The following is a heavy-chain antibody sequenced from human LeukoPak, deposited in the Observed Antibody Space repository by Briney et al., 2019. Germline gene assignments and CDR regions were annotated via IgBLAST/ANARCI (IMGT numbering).Heavy chain of an antibody. CDR3: VRDHQLRDPGC. Sequence: GGSLRLSCATSGFTFDKYFIHWVRQAPGKGLDWVSSISGTSTYIDYADSVKGRFTISRDNANNSLYLQMNSLRVDDTAVYYCVRDHQLRDPGCWGQGTLVAVSS. CDR1: GFTFDKYF. D-gene: IGHD5-24*01. V-gene: IGHV3-21*03. J-gene: IGHJ4*02. CDR2: ISGTSTYI.